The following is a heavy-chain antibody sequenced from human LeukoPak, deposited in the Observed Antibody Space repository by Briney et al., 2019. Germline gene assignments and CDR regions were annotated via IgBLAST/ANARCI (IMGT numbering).Heavy chain of an antibody. CDR3: AKGGFGVVKPIDY. V-gene: IGHV3-30*18. Sequence: GGSLRLSCAASGFTFSSYGMHWVRQAPGKGLEWVAVISYDGSNKYYADSVKGRFTISRDNSKNTLYLQMSSLRAEDTAVYYCAKGGFGVVKPIDYWGQGTLVTVSS. D-gene: IGHD3-3*01. J-gene: IGHJ4*02. CDR1: GFTFSSYG. CDR2: ISYDGSNK.